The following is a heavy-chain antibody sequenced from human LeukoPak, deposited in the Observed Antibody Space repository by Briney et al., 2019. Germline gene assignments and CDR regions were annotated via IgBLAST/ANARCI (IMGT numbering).Heavy chain of an antibody. CDR1: GFTFSSYA. CDR2: TSSDLNVK. Sequence: GGSLRLSCAASGFTFSSYAMNWVRQAPGKGLEWVAVTSSDLNVKLYADSVKGRFTISRDNSRSTLYLQMNSLRPEDTAIYYCAREGYYGSGSPPSLYFDYWGQGTLVTVSS. CDR3: AREGYYGSGSPPSLYFDY. J-gene: IGHJ4*02. V-gene: IGHV3-30*03. D-gene: IGHD3-10*01.